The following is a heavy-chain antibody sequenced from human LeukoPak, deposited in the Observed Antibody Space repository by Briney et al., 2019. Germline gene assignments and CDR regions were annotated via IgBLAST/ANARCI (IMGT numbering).Heavy chain of an antibody. CDR2: ISGSGDST. J-gene: IGHJ6*03. D-gene: IGHD3-10*01. CDR3: ARDRGSRYYYMDV. Sequence: GGSLRLSCAASGFTFRSYGMTWVRQAPGKGLEWVSAISGSGDSTYYADSVKGRFTISRDNAKNSLYLQMNSLRAEDTAVYYCARDRGSRYYYMDVWGKGTTVTVSS. CDR1: GFTFRSYG. V-gene: IGHV3-23*01.